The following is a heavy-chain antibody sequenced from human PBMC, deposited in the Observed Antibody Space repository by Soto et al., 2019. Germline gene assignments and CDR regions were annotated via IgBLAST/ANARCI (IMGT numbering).Heavy chain of an antibody. CDR3: ARTRATGIAVAGKGYYYGMDV. J-gene: IGHJ6*02. CDR1: GFSLSTSGMC. Sequence: SGPTLVNPTQTLTLTCTFSGFSLSTSGMCVSWIRQPPGKALEWLALIDWDDDEYYSTSPKTRLTISKDTSKNQVVLTMTNMDPVDTATYYCARTRATGIAVAGKGYYYGMDVWGQGTTVTVSS. CDR2: IDWDDDE. V-gene: IGHV2-70*01. D-gene: IGHD6-19*01.